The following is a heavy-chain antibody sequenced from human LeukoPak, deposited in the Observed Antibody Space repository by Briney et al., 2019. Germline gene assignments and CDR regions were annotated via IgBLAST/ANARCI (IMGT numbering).Heavy chain of an antibody. CDR1: GFAFSGYE. Sequence: GGSLRLSCAASGFAFSGYEMTWVRQAPGKGLEWVSAMNNGPGATFYRDSVRGRFTISRDDSKSTLYLQMNSLRAEDTGTYYCAKTHYDLLDVWGQGTTVTVSS. J-gene: IGHJ6*02. V-gene: IGHV3-23*01. CDR2: MNNGPGAT. D-gene: IGHD5-12*01. CDR3: AKTHYDLLDV.